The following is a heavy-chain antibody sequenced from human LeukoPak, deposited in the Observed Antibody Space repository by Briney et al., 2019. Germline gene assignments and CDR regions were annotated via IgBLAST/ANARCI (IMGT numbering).Heavy chain of an antibody. D-gene: IGHD6-13*01. CDR1: GGSVNSGTYY. J-gene: IGHJ4*02. V-gene: IGHV4-61*01. CDR3: ARRRYRNTWYRDY. Sequence: SETLSLTCTVSGGSVNSGTYYWSWIRQPPGKGLESIGYIYFNGSTNYNPSLKSRVTISVDTSKNQFSLKLSSVTAADAAVYYCARRRYRNTWYRDYWGRGTLVTVSS. CDR2: IYFNGST.